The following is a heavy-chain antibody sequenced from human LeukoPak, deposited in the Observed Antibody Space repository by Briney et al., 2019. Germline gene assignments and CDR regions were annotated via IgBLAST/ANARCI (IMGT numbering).Heavy chain of an antibody. J-gene: IGHJ4*02. CDR1: GYTFTSYG. D-gene: IGHD3-22*01. CDR3: AREREDRSGYFYYFDY. V-gene: IGHV1-18*01. CDR2: ISTYSGLT. Sequence: ASVKVSCKASGYTFTSYGISWVGRAPGQGIEWMGRISTYSGLTNYAQKFQVRLTMTTDTSTGTAYLELRSLRFDDTAVYYCAREREDRSGYFYYFDYWGQGTLVTVSS.